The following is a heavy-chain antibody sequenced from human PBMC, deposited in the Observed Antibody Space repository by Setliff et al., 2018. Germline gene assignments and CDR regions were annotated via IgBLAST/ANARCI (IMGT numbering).Heavy chain of an antibody. V-gene: IGHV5-51*01. CDR2: IYPGDYDT. CDR1: GYSFTTYW. CDR3: ARDTNYEGAYDS. J-gene: IGHJ4*02. Sequence: GESLKISCTASGYSFTTYWIAWVRQMPGKGLEWMGVIYPGDYDTSYSPSFQGRVTISVDKSSNTAYLQWSSLKASDTAMYYCARDTNYEGAYDSWGQGTLVTVSS. D-gene: IGHD3-3*01.